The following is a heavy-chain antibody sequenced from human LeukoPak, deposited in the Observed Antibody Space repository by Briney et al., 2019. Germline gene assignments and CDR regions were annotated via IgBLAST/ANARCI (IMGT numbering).Heavy chain of an antibody. J-gene: IGHJ4*02. D-gene: IGHD5-12*01. CDR1: GSRFTSYW. V-gene: IGHV5-51*01. CDR2: IYPGDSDT. CDR3: ARHIVAAEYYFDY. Sequence: GASLKISGKGSGSRFTSYWIGWVRQMPGKGLEWMGIIYPGDSDTRYSPSFQGQVTISADNSTSTAYLQWTGLTASDTAVYYCARHIVAAEYYFDYWGQGTLVTVSS.